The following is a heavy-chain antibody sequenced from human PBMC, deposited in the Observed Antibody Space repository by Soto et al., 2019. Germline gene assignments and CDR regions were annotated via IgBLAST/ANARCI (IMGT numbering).Heavy chain of an antibody. CDR2: INDSGGST. V-gene: IGHV3-23*01. J-gene: IGHJ4*02. D-gene: IGHD3-10*01. CDR3: ARRRDASGSYCDS. Sequence: GGSLRLSCAASGFTFSSFAMSWVRQAPGKGLEWVSAINDSGGSTYSEDSVKGRFTISRDNSKNTLYLQMNSLRADDTAVYYCARRRDASGSYCDSWSQGTLVPVSS. CDR1: GFTFSSFA.